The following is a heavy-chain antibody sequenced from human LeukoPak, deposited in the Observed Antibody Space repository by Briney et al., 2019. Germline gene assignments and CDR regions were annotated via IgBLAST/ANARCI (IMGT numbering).Heavy chain of an antibody. V-gene: IGHV3-11*04. CDR2: ITSGRTT. Sequence: GGSLRLSCAASGFTFSDCYMSWIRQAPGKGPEWVSSITSGRTTYYADSVKGRFTISNDNAKKSLYLQMNSLRAEDTAVYYCARVSRDYGGNSFAFDIWGQGTMVTVSS. J-gene: IGHJ3*02. CDR1: GFTFSDCY. D-gene: IGHD4-23*01. CDR3: ARVSRDYGGNSFAFDI.